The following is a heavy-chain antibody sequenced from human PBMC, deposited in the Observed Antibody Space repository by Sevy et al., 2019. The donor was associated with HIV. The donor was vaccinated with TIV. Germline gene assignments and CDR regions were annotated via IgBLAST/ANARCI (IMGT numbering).Heavy chain of an antibody. CDR1: GDSITRYF. Sequence: SETLSLTCTVSGDSITRYFWSWIRQPPGKGLEWIGYMYHSGSTNYNPSLKLRVSLSIDTSKNEFSLTLSSVTAADTAVYYCARDYRRDFWSGYSNYFDPWGPGILVTVSS. J-gene: IGHJ5*02. CDR3: ARDYRRDFWSGYSNYFDP. CDR2: MYHSGST. D-gene: IGHD3-3*01. V-gene: IGHV4-59*01.